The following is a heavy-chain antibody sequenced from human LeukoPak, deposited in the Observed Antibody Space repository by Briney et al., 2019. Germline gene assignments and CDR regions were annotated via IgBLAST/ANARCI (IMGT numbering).Heavy chain of an antibody. D-gene: IGHD3-10*01. V-gene: IGHV3-64*01. J-gene: IGHJ4*02. CDR2: ITSNGGST. CDR3: ARVAPTRASVDY. Sequence: PGGSLRLSCAASGFTFSSSVMTWVRQAPGKGLEYVSAITSNGGSTHYANSVKGRFTISRDNSKNTLYLEMGSLRAEDMAVYYCARVAPTRASVDYWGQGTLVTVSS. CDR1: GFTFSSSV.